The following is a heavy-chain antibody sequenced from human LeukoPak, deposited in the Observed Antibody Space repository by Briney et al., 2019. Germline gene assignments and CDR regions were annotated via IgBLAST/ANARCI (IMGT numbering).Heavy chain of an antibody. CDR1: GGSFNAYY. D-gene: IGHD3-16*02. Sequence: PSETLSLTCAVYGGSFNAYYCTWIRQTPGKGLEWIGEINHSGNTNNNPSLGSRVTISADTSKNQFSLNLGSVTAADTAIYYCARGLRFIQGPGYYYMDVWGKGTTVTVSS. CDR3: ARGLRFIQGPGYYYMDV. CDR2: INHSGNT. J-gene: IGHJ6*03. V-gene: IGHV4-34*01.